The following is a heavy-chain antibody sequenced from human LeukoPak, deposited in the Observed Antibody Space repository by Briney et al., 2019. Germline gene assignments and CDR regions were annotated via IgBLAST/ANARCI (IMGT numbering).Heavy chain of an antibody. Sequence: GGSLRLSCAASGFTFSSYAMNWVRQAPGRGLEWVSAVDRSSDSTYYADSVKGRFTISRDNSKNTLYLQMNSLRAEDTAVYYCAKDQVVVVAARGLYGMDVWGQGTTVTVSS. CDR2: VDRSSDST. V-gene: IGHV3-23*05. J-gene: IGHJ6*02. CDR1: GFTFSSYA. D-gene: IGHD2-15*01. CDR3: AKDQVVVVAARGLYGMDV.